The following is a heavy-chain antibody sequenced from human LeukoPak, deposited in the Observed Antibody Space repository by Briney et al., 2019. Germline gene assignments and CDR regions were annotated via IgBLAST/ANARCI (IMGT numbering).Heavy chain of an antibody. CDR2: IYPGDSDT. D-gene: IGHD5-24*01. Sequence: GESLKISCKGSGYSFTSYWIGWVRQMPGKGLEWMGIIYPGDSDTRYSPSFQGQVTISADKSISTAYLQWSSLKASDTAMYYCARLLRRDGYKGGHGYFDYWGQGTLVTVSS. CDR1: GYSFTSYW. CDR3: ARLLRRDGYKGGHGYFDY. V-gene: IGHV5-51*01. J-gene: IGHJ4*02.